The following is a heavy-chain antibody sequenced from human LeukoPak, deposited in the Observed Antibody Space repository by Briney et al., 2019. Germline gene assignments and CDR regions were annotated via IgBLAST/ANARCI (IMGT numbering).Heavy chain of an antibody. V-gene: IGHV1-46*01. CDR2: SNPRGGGA. CDR1: GYSFTSYY. Sequence: GASVKVSCKPSGYSFTSYYVHWVRQAAGQGLEWMGISNPRGGGANYAQTFQGRVTMTRDTSISTAYMELSRLRSDDTAVYYCARKRTLTSCYDYWGQGTLVTVSS. J-gene: IGHJ4*02. D-gene: IGHD2-15*01. CDR3: ARKRTLTSCYDY.